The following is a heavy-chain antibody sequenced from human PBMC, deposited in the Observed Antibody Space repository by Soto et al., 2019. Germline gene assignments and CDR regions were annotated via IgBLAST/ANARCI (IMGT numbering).Heavy chain of an antibody. CDR2: ISAYNGNT. J-gene: IGHJ6*02. D-gene: IGHD1-1*01. V-gene: IGHV1-18*04. Sequence: ASVKVSCKASGYTFTSYGISWVRQAPGQGLEWMGWISAYNGNTNYAQKLQGRVTMNTDTSTSTAYMELRSLRSDDKVVYYCARGGTAETYYYYYGMDVWGQGTTVTVSS. CDR3: ARGGTAETYYYYYGMDV. CDR1: GYTFTSYG.